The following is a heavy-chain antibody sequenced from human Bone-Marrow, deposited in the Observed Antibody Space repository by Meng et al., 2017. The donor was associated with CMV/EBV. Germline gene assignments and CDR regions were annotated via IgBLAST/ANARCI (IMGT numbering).Heavy chain of an antibody. CDR3: ATARLPTIFGVVYDALEI. Sequence: ASVKVSCKVFGYTFTELSMHWVRQAPGKGLEWMGGFDPEDGDTSYAQKFQGRVTMTEDTSTDTASMELSSLRSEDTAVYYCATARLPTIFGVVYDALEIWGQGTMVTVSS. J-gene: IGHJ3*02. D-gene: IGHD3-3*01. CDR2: FDPEDGDT. CDR1: GYTFTELS. V-gene: IGHV1-24*01.